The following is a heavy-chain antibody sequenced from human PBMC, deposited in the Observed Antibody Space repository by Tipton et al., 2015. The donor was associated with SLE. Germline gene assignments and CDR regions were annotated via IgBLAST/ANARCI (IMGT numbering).Heavy chain of an antibody. CDR3: ARGANGGGEGYYYCMDV. V-gene: IGHV4-34*01. CDR2: INHSGST. D-gene: IGHD2-8*01. Sequence: TLSLTCAVYGGSFSGYYWSWIRQPPGKGLEWIGEINHSGSTNYNPSLKSRVTISVDTSKNQFSLKLSSVTAADTAVYYCARGANGGGEGYYYCMDVWGKGTTVTVSS. CDR1: GGSFSGYY. J-gene: IGHJ6*03.